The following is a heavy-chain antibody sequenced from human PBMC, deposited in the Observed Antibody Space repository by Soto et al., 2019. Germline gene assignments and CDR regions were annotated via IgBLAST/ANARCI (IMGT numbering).Heavy chain of an antibody. CDR2: IYYSGST. J-gene: IGHJ2*01. CDR3: ARFNWYFDL. V-gene: IGHV4-59*08. Sequence: QVPLQESGPGLVKPSETLSLTCTVSCGSIRSYYWSWIRQPPGKGLEWIGYIYYSGSTTYTPSLKSRVTISVDTSKNQFSRKLSSVPAADPAVYYCARFNWYFDLWGRGTLVTVSS. CDR1: CGSIRSYY.